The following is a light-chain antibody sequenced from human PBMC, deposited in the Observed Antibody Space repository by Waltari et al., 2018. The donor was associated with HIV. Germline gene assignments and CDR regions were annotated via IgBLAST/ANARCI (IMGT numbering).Light chain of an antibody. J-gene: IGKJ3*01. CDR3: QQYGGSPGFT. Sequence: DTVLTQSPGILSVSPGESVTLPCRAGQSVLSNYLAWYQQKPDQAPRLLIFGASSRAPGIPHRFIGSGSGTDFTLPISRLEPEDFAVYYCQQYGGSPGFTFGPGTKVDIK. CDR2: GAS. V-gene: IGKV3-20*01. CDR1: QSVLSNY.